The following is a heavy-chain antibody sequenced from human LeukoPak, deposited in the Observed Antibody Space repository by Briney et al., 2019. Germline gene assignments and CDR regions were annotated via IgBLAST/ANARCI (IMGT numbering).Heavy chain of an antibody. V-gene: IGHV5-51*01. CDR3: ARPIYGDYAFDI. J-gene: IGHJ3*02. D-gene: IGHD4-17*01. CDR2: IYPGDSDT. Sequence: SSSSYYWGWIRQPPGKGLEWMGIIYPGDSDTRYSPSFQGQVTISADKSISTAYLQWSSLKASDTAMYYCARPIYGDYAFDIWGQGTMVTVSS. CDR1: SSSSYY.